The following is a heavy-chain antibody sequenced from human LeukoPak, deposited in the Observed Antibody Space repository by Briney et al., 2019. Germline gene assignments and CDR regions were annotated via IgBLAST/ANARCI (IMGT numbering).Heavy chain of an antibody. V-gene: IGHV3-30*04. Sequence: GGSLRLSCAASGFTFSSYAMHWVRQAPGKGLEWVAVISYDGSNKYYADSVKGRFTISRDNSKNTLYLQMNSLRAEDTAVYYCAKVHEQWLVRGFDAFDIWGQGTMVTVSS. CDR3: AKVHEQWLVRGFDAFDI. CDR2: ISYDGSNK. CDR1: GFTFSSYA. J-gene: IGHJ3*02. D-gene: IGHD6-19*01.